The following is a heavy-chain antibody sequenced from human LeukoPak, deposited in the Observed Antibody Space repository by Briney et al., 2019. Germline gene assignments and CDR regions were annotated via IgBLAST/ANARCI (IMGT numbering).Heavy chain of an antibody. V-gene: IGHV1-18*01. CDR1: GYTFTSYG. D-gene: IGHD6-13*01. CDR2: ISAYNGNT. CDR3: ARDPRLIAAAGLFDY. J-gene: IGHJ4*02. Sequence: GASVKVSCKASGYTFTSYGISWVRQAPGQGLEWMGWISAYNGNTNYAQKLQGRVTMTTDTSTSTAYMELRSLRSDDTAVYYCARDPRLIAAAGLFDYWGQGTLVTVSS.